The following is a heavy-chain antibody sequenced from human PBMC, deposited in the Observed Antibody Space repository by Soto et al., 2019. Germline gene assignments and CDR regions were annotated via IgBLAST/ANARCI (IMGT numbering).Heavy chain of an antibody. CDR3: ARLGIFDILSGNWFDL. V-gene: IGHV4-59*08. J-gene: IGHJ5*02. CDR2: IYDSGIT. Sequence: QVQLQESGPRLVKPSETLSLTCTVSGGSMSGYYWSWIRQPPGRALEWIASIYDSGITDYNPSLESRVTISIDTSKNHFSLKLNSLTAAHTAVYYCARLGIFDILSGNWFDLWGQGTLVTVSS. CDR1: GGSMSGYY. D-gene: IGHD3-9*01.